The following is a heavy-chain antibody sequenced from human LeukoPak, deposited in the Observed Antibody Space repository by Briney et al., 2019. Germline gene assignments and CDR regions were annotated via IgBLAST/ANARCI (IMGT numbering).Heavy chain of an antibody. J-gene: IGHJ3*02. V-gene: IGHV7-4-1*02. D-gene: IGHD6-19*01. CDR3: AREKRQWLAGVSHAFDI. CDR1: GYTFTSYA. CDR2: INTNTGNP. Sequence: ASVKVSCKASGYTFTSYAMNWVRQAPGQGLEWMGWINTNTGNPTYAQGFTGRFVFSLDTSVSTAYLQISSLKAEDTAVYYCAREKRQWLAGVSHAFDIWGQGTMVTVSS.